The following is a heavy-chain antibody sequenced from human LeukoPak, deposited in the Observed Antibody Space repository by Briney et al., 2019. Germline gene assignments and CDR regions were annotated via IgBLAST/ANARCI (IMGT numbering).Heavy chain of an antibody. V-gene: IGHV4-61*02. CDR3: AREGSSKFGFGS. CDR2: IYTSGST. J-gene: IGHJ5*01. CDR1: GGSISSGSYY. D-gene: IGHD6-13*01. Sequence: PSETLSLTCTVSGGSISSGSYYWSWIRQPAGKGLEWIGRIYTSGSTNYNPSLKSRVTMSLDTSKNQFSLKMNSVTAADTAVYYCAREGSSKFGFGSWGQGTLVTISS.